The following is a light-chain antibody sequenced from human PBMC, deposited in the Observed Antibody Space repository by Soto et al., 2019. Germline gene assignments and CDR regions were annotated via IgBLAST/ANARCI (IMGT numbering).Light chain of an antibody. CDR3: MQGTRWPQDT. CDR2: KVS. J-gene: IGKJ2*01. Sequence: DVVMTQSPLSLPVTLGQPASISCRSSQSLVYSDGNTYLNWFQQRPGHSPRRLNYKVSNRDSGVPDRFSGSGSGPDFTLKISRVEAEDVGVYYLMQGTRWPQDTFGQGTKVEIK. CDR1: QSLVYSDGNTY. V-gene: IGKV2-30*01.